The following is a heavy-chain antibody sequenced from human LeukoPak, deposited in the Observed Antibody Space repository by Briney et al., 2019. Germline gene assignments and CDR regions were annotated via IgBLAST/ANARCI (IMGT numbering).Heavy chain of an antibody. J-gene: IGHJ4*02. CDR1: GGSISSYY. V-gene: IGHV4-59*01. Sequence: SETLSLTCTVSGGSISSYYWSWIRQPPGKGLEWIGYIYYSGSTNYNPPLKSRVTISVDTSKNQFSLKLSSVTAADTAVYYCARTQTFGGVIVNWGQGTLVTVSS. CDR2: IYYSGST. D-gene: IGHD3-16*02. CDR3: ARTQTFGGVIVN.